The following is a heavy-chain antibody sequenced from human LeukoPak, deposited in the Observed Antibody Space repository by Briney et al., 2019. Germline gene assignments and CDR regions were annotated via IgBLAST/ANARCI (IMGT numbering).Heavy chain of an antibody. CDR3: ATVLYGANGFDY. V-gene: IGHV4-59*02. D-gene: IGHD4/OR15-4a*01. J-gene: IGHJ4*02. CDR2: FHHSGII. Sequence: SENLSLTCTVSGGSVSSYYWSWLPQPPGQGLEYIVYFHHSGIITYNPSLKNRVTISADTSKNHLSLSLSTVTAADTAVYSSATVLYGANGFDYWGQGTLVTVSS. CDR1: GGSVSSYY.